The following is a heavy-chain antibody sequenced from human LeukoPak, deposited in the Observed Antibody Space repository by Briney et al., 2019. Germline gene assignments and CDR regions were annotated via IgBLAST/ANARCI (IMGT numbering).Heavy chain of an antibody. CDR3: SKDRYYYDSSGLDY. V-gene: IGHV3-9*01. D-gene: IGHD3-22*01. CDR1: GFTFDDYA. CDR2: SSWNSGST. Sequence: GGSLRLSCAASGFTFDDYAMHWVRQAPGQGLEWVSGSSWNSGSTGYADSVKGRFTISRDNAKNSLYLQMNSLRAEDTALYYCSKDRYYYDSSGLDYWGQGTLVTVSS. J-gene: IGHJ4*02.